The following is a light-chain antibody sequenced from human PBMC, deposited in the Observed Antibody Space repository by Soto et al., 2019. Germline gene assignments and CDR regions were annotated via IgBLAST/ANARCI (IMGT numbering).Light chain of an antibody. Sequence: QSALTQPASVSGSPGQSITISCTGTSSDVGYYNYVSWYQHHPGKVPKLMIYEVSNRPSGVSKRFSGPKSSNTASLTISGLQGEDEADYYCSSYTTSSTQVFGGGTKLTVL. CDR1: SSDVGYYNY. J-gene: IGLJ3*02. V-gene: IGLV2-14*01. CDR2: EVS. CDR3: SSYTTSSTQV.